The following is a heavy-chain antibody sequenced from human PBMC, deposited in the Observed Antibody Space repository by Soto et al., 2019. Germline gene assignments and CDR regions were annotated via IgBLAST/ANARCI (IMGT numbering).Heavy chain of an antibody. CDR2: ISGSGGST. CDR1: GFTFSSYA. D-gene: IGHD3-3*01. J-gene: IGHJ6*02. CDR3: AKAMGDFWSGYYSGYYYYGMDV. V-gene: IGHV3-23*01. Sequence: PGGSLRLSCAASGFTFSSYAISWVRQAPGKGLEWVSAISGSGGSTYYADSVKGRFTISRDNSKDTLYLQMNSLRAEDTAVYYCAKAMGDFWSGYYSGYYYYGMDVWGQGTTVTSP.